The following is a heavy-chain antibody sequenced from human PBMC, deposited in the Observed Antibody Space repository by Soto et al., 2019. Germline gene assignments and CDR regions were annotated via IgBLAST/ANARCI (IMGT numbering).Heavy chain of an antibody. CDR3: AKNRVMRSTGDRFDA. Sequence: GGSLSLSCVASGFTFSNYAMNWVRQAPEKGLEWVSVISSADSTDYADSVKGRSTIPRYNAKNTLYLQINSLGAEDTAVYYCAKNRVMRSTGDRFDAWGQGALVHVSS. CDR1: GFTFSNYA. J-gene: IGHJ5*02. D-gene: IGHD2-8*01. V-gene: IGHV3-23*01. CDR2: ISSADST.